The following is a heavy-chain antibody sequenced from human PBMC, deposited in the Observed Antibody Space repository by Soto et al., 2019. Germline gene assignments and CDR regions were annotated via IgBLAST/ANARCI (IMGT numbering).Heavy chain of an antibody. V-gene: IGHV3-9*01. CDR3: AKDIHEGSDNWFDP. CDR2: ISWNSGSI. Sequence: HPGGSLRLSCAASGFTFDDYAMHWVRQAPGKGLEWVSGISWNSGSIGYADSVKGRFTISRDNAKNSLYLQMNSLRAEDTALYYCAKDIHEGSDNWFDPWGQGTLVTVSS. CDR1: GFTFDDYA. J-gene: IGHJ5*02.